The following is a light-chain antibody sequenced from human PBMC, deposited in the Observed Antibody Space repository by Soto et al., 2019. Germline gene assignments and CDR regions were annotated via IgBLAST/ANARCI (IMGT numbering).Light chain of an antibody. CDR3: QQRSNWLT. Sequence: EIVLTQSPATLSLSPGERATLSCRASQSVSNFLAWYQQKPGQAPRLLIYDASNRATGIPARFSGSGSGTDFTLTISSLEHEDFAFYYCQQRSNWLTFGGGTKVEIK. J-gene: IGKJ4*01. CDR1: QSVSNF. CDR2: DAS. V-gene: IGKV3-11*01.